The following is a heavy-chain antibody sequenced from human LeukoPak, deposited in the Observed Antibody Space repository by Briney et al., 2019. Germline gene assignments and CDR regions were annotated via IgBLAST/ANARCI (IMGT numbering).Heavy chain of an antibody. CDR1: GGSSSNYY. J-gene: IGHJ4*02. D-gene: IGHD6-6*01. CDR2: IYYTGST. CDR3: ARWGSIAVARFDY. V-gene: IGHV4-59*01. Sequence: SETLSVTCTVSGGSSSNYYWSWIRQPPGKGLEGIGYIYYTGSTNYNPSLTSRVNISVDTSKNQFSLNLTSVTAADTAVYYCARWGSIAVARFDYWGQGTLVTVSS.